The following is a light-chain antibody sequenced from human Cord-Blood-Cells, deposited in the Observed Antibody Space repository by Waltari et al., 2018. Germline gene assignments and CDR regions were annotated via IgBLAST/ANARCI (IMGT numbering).Light chain of an antibody. J-gene: IGKJ2*01. CDR2: GAS. V-gene: IGKV3-20*01. CDR1: QSVSSSY. Sequence: EIVLTQSPGTLSLSPGERATLSCRASQSVSSSYLAWYQQKPDQAPRLLIYGASSRATGIPDRFSGRGSGTDFTLTISRLEPEDFAVYYCQQYGSSMYTFGQGTKLEIK. CDR3: QQYGSSMYT.